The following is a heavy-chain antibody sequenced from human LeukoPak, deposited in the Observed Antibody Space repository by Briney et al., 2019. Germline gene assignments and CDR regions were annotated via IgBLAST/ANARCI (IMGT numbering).Heavy chain of an antibody. V-gene: IGHV4-59*08. J-gene: IGHJ4*02. CDR2: IYYSGST. Sequence: PSETLSLTCTVSGGSISSDYWSWIRQPPGKGLEWIGYIYYSGSTNSNPSLKSRVTISVDTSKNQFSLKLSSVTAADTAVYCCARQLYSSGWYGYWGQGTLVTVSS. CDR3: ARQLYSSGWYGY. CDR1: GGSISSDY. D-gene: IGHD6-19*01.